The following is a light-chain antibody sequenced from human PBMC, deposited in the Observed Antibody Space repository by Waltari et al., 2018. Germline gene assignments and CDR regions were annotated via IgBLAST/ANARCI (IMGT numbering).Light chain of an antibody. Sequence: EVVLTQSPVTLSLSAGERASLSCRASWSVYKYLAWYQQRPGQPPRVLIYETSNRAAGVPGRCSGSRDRTDCTRTITSLEAEDFAVDFCQQGSIWPRTFGWGTRVEIK. CDR1: WSVYKY. CDR3: QQGSIWPRT. V-gene: IGKV3-11*01. CDR2: ETS. J-gene: IGKJ4*01.